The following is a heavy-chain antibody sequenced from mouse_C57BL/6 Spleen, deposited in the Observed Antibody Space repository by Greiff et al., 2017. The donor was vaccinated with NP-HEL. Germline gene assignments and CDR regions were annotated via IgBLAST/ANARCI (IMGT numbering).Heavy chain of an antibody. CDR2: IDPSDSYT. CDR3: ATYGTPFAY. CDR1: GYTFTSYW. V-gene: IGHV1-69*01. Sequence: QVHVKQPGAELVMPGASVKLSCKASGYTFTSYWMHWVKQRPGQGLEWIGEIDPSDSYTNYNQKFKGKSTLTVDKSSSTAYMQLSSLTSEDSAVYYCATYGTPFAYWGQGTLVTVSA. D-gene: IGHD2-1*01. J-gene: IGHJ3*01.